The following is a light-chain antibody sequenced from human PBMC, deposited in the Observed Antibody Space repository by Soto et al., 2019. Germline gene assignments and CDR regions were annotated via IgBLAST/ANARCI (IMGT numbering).Light chain of an antibody. CDR1: SIYVGTYNY. J-gene: IGLJ3*02. CDR3: SSYTTTSTWV. Sequence: QSVLTQPASLSGSPGQSIIISCTAPSIYVGTYNYVSWFQHHPGKAPQLMIYDVSNRPSGVSYRFSGSKSGNTASLTISGLQAEDEGDYYCSSYTTTSTWVFGGGTKVTVL. V-gene: IGLV2-14*03. CDR2: DVS.